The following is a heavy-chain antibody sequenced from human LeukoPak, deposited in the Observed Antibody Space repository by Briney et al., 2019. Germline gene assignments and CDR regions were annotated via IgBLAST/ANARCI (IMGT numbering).Heavy chain of an antibody. CDR2: IYTSGST. CDR1: GGSMSSYY. Sequence: SETLSLTCTVSGGSMSSYYWSWIRQPAGKGLEWIGRIYTSGSTNYNPSLKSRVTMSVDTPKNQFSLKLSSVTAADTAVYYCARDMSPDIVATPFAFDIWGQGTMVTVSS. CDR3: ARDMSPDIVATPFAFDI. J-gene: IGHJ3*02. V-gene: IGHV4-4*07. D-gene: IGHD5-12*01.